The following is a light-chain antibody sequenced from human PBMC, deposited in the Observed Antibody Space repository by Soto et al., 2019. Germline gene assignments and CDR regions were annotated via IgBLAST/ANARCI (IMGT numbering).Light chain of an antibody. CDR1: QGISSY. CDR2: AVS. V-gene: IGKV1-8*01. Sequence: AIRMTQSPSSLSASTGDRVTITCRASQGISSYLAWYQQKPGKAPKLLIYAVSNLQSGVPSRFSGRGTGTEFTLIISSLHPEDIAIYYCQQSYSTPLTFGGGTKVDIK. CDR3: QQSYSTPLT. J-gene: IGKJ4*01.